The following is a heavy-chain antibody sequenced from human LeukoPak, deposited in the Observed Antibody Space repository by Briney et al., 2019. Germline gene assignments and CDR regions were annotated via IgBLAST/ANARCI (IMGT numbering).Heavy chain of an antibody. CDR3: ARGAPKSDYGDYPHFDY. J-gene: IGHJ4*02. Sequence: PSETLSLTCTVSGGSISSFDYYWGWIRQPPGKGLEWIGSIYYSGSTYYNPSLKSRVTISVDRSKNQFSLKLSSVTAADTAVYYCARGAPKSDYGDYPHFDYWGQGTLVTVSS. CDR2: IYYSGST. CDR1: GGSISSFDYY. V-gene: IGHV4-39*07. D-gene: IGHD4-17*01.